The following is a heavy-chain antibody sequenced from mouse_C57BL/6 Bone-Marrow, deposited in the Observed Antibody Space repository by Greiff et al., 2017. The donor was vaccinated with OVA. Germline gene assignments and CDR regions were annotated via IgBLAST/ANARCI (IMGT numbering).Heavy chain of an antibody. V-gene: IGHV1-81*01. Sequence: VQLQQSGAELARPGASVKLSCKASGYTFTSYGISWVKQRTGQGLEWIGEIYPRSGNTYYNEKFKGKAKLTADKSSSTAYMELRSLTSEDSAVYVCARGGGEDGYYSWFAYWGQGTLVTVSA. CDR1: GYTFTSYG. CDR3: ARGGGEDGYYSWFAY. CDR2: IYPRSGNT. D-gene: IGHD2-3*01. J-gene: IGHJ3*01.